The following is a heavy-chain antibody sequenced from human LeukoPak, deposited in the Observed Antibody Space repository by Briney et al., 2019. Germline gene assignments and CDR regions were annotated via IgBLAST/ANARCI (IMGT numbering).Heavy chain of an antibody. J-gene: IGHJ4*02. D-gene: IGHD1-26*01. CDR3: AKRWSRSHSNDY. CDR1: GLTFSNYW. Sequence: GGSLRLSCAVSGLTFSNYWMSWARQSPGKGLEWVANIYLDGSRAYYVDSVKGRFTISRDNSKNTLYLQMNSLRAEDTAVYYCAKRWSRSHSNDYWGQGTLVTVSS. CDR2: IYLDGSRA. V-gene: IGHV3-7*01.